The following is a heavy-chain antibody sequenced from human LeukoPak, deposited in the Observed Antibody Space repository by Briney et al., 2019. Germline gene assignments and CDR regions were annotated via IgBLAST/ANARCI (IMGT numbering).Heavy chain of an antibody. CDR1: GYTFTGYY. D-gene: IGHD2-2*01. J-gene: IGHJ5*02. CDR3: ARDAEHCSSTSCPNWFDP. V-gene: IGHV1-46*01. Sequence: GASVKVSCKASGYTFTGYYMHWVRQAPGQGLEWMGIINPSGGSTSYAQKFQGRVTMTRDTSTSTVYMELSSLRSEDTAVYYCARDAEHCSSTSCPNWFDPWGQGTLVTVSS. CDR2: INPSGGST.